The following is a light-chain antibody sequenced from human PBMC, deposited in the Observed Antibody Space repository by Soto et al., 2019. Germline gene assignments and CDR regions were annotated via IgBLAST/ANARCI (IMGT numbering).Light chain of an antibody. CDR1: QSVTSSY. J-gene: IGKJ4*01. V-gene: IGKV3-20*01. CDR2: AAS. CDR3: HQYGSSPPT. Sequence: EIVLTQSPGTLSLSPGERATLSCMASQSVTSSYLAWYQHKPGQAPRLLIYAASRRATGIPDRFTGSGSGTDFTLTISRLGPDDFAVYYCHQYGSSPPTFGGGTKVEIK.